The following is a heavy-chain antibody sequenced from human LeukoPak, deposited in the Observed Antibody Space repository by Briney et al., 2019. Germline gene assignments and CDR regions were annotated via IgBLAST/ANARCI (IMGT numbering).Heavy chain of an antibody. CDR1: GFTLTSYA. J-gene: IGHJ4*02. Sequence: GGSLRLSCAASGFTLTSYATSWVRQAPGKGLEWVSAISGSGGSTYYADSVKGRFTISRDNSKNTLYLQMNSLRAEDTAVYYCAKRWHSSSYYDYWGQGTLVTVSS. D-gene: IGHD6-6*01. CDR2: ISGSGGST. CDR3: AKRWHSSSYYDY. V-gene: IGHV3-23*01.